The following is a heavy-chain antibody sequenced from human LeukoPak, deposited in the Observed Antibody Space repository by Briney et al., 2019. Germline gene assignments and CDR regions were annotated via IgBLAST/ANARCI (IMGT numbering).Heavy chain of an antibody. D-gene: IGHD3-22*01. V-gene: IGHV3-9*01. CDR2: ISWNSYNV. CDR1: GFTFDDYA. J-gene: IGHJ4*02. Sequence: PGGSLRLSCAASGFTFDDYAMNWVRQVPGKGLEWVSGISWNSYNVGYADSVKGRFTISRDNAKNALYMEMDSLRPEDTALYYCAKAASHFDTSSPFDYWGQGTRVTVSS. CDR3: AKAASHFDTSSPFDY.